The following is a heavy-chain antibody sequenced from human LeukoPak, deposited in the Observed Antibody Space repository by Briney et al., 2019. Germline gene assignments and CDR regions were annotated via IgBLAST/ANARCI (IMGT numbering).Heavy chain of an antibody. CDR1: GFTVSSTY. J-gene: IGHJ4*02. V-gene: IGHV3-53*01. CDR2: IYSGGST. D-gene: IGHD6-13*01. Sequence: GGSLRLSCVASGFTVSSTYMSWVRQAPGKGLEWVSVIYSGGSTYYADSLKGRFTISRDNSKNTLCLQMNSLRAEDTAVYYCAREDQQLAGNLDYWGQGTLVTVSS. CDR3: AREDQQLAGNLDY.